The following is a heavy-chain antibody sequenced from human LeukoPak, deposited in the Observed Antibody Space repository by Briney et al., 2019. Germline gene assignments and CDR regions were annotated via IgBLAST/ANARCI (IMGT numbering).Heavy chain of an antibody. V-gene: IGHV3-74*01. J-gene: IGHJ5*02. D-gene: IGHD1/OR15-1a*01. CDR3: ARDPRNKGFDP. Sequence: PGGSLTLSCAASGFTFSGYWMHWARQSPGKGLVCVSCIHGDGSDTRYADSVKGRFTISRDNAKNTLYLQMNSLRVEDTAVYYCARDPRNKGFDPWGQGTLVAVSS. CDR1: GFTFSGYW. CDR2: IHGDGSDT.